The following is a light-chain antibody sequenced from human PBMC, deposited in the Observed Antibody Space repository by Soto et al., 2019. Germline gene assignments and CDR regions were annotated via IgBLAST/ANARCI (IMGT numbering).Light chain of an antibody. CDR1: QSIDSY. CDR3: QQSYNGRT. V-gene: IGKV1-39*01. Sequence: DIQMTQSPSTLSGSVGDRVTITCRASQSIDSYLNWYQQKPGEAPNLLIYAASSLHSGVPSRFSGSGSGTDFTLTISSLQPEDFATYFCQQSYNGRTFGQGTKVEI. J-gene: IGKJ1*01. CDR2: AAS.